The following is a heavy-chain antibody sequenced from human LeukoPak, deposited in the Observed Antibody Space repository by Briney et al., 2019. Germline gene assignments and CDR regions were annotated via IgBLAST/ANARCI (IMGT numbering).Heavy chain of an antibody. V-gene: IGHV3-30-3*01. CDR3: AKGDFWTTYSSPYDAFDI. CDR2: ISYDGSNK. CDR1: GFTFSSYA. Sequence: PGGSLRLSCAASGFTFSSYAMHWVRQAPGKGLEWVAVISYDGSNKYYADSVKGRFTISRDNSKNTLYLQMNSLRAEDTAVYYCAKGDFWTTYSSPYDAFDIWGQGTMVTVSS. D-gene: IGHD3/OR15-3a*01. J-gene: IGHJ3*02.